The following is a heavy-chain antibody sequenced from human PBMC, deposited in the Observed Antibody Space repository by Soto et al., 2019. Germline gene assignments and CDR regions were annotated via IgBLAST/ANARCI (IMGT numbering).Heavy chain of an antibody. V-gene: IGHV1-69*02. CDR3: ASVLRGEYPPDY. J-gene: IGHJ4*02. CDR1: GGTFSSYT. D-gene: IGHD4-17*01. Sequence: QVQLVQSGAEVKTPGSSVKVSCKASGGTFSSYTISWVRQAPGQGREWMGRIIPILGIANYAQKFQGRVTITADKSTSTDYMELSSLSSDDTAVYYCASVLRGEYPPDYWGQGTLVTVSS. CDR2: IIPILGIA.